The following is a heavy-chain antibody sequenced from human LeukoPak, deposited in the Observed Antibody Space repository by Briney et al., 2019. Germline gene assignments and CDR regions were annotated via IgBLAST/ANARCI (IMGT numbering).Heavy chain of an antibody. CDR1: GFTFDDYA. J-gene: IGHJ4*02. D-gene: IGHD1-26*01. CDR2: ISWNSGSI. V-gene: IGHV3-9*01. CDR3: AKDISVGATTSIFDY. Sequence: PGGSLRLSCAASGFTFDDYAMHWVRQAPGKGLEWVSGISWNSGSIGYADSVKGRFTISRDNAKNSLYLQTNSLRAEDTALYYCAKDISVGATTSIFDYWGQGTLVTVSS.